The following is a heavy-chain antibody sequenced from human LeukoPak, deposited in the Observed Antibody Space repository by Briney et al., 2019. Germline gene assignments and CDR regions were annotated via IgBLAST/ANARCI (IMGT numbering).Heavy chain of an antibody. D-gene: IGHD4-17*01. CDR3: AREYGGYGGGVRFDY. Sequence: GGSLRLSCAASGFTFSSYWMSWVRQAPGKGLEWVANIKQDGSEKYYVDSVKGRFTISRDNAKNSLYLQMNSLRAEDTAVYYCAREYGGYGGGVRFDYWGQGALVTVSS. CDR2: IKQDGSEK. J-gene: IGHJ4*02. V-gene: IGHV3-7*01. CDR1: GFTFSSYW.